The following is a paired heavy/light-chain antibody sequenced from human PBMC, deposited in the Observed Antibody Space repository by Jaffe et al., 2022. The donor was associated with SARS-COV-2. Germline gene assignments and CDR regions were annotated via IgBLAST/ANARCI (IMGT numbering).Heavy chain of an antibody. V-gene: IGHV3-23*01. CDR1: GFTFSNYG. Sequence: EVQLLESGGGLVQPGGSLRLSCAASGFTFSNYGMNWARQAPGKGLEWVSAIRGSGGSTYYADSVKGRFSISRDNSKNTLYLEMNSLRAEDTAVYYCAKETTGFASTWYPDFWGQGTLVTVSS. J-gene: IGHJ4*02. CDR2: IRGSGGST. CDR3: AKETTGFASTWYPDF. D-gene: IGHD6-13*01.
Light chain of an antibody. V-gene: IGLV3-10*01. J-gene: IGLJ1*01. Sequence: SYELTQPPSVSVSPGQTARITCSGDALPKKYAYWYQQKSGQAPVLVIYEDSKRPSGIPERFSGSSSGTMATLTISGAQVEDEADYYCYSTDSSGNHYVFGTGTKVTV. CDR2: EDS. CDR1: ALPKKY. CDR3: YSTDSSGNHYV.